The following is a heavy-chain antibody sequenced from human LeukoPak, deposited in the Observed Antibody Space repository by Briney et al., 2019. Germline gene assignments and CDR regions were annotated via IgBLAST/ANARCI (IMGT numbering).Heavy chain of an antibody. D-gene: IGHD3-22*01. CDR3: ARGGRNHYDSSGYWPEYFQH. CDR1: GGTFSSYA. V-gene: IGHV1-69*13. Sequence: ASVKVSCKASGGTFSSYAISWVRQAPGQGLEWMGGIIPIFGTANYAQKFRGRVTITADESTSTAYMELSSLRSEDTAVYYCARGGRNHYDSSGYWPEYFQHWGQGTLVTVSS. J-gene: IGHJ1*01. CDR2: IIPIFGTA.